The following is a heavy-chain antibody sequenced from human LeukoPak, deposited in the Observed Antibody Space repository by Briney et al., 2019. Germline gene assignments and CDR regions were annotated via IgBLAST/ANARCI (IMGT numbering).Heavy chain of an antibody. CDR2: ISWNSRSI. D-gene: IGHD6-25*01. V-gene: IGHV3-9*01. Sequence: GGSLRLSCAASGFTFDDYAMHWVRQAPGKGLEWVSGISWNSRSIGYADSVKGRFTISRDNAKNSLYLQMNSLRAEDTALYYCAKDLGMAAGSPHYWGQGTLVTVSS. CDR3: AKDLGMAAGSPHY. J-gene: IGHJ4*02. CDR1: GFTFDDYA.